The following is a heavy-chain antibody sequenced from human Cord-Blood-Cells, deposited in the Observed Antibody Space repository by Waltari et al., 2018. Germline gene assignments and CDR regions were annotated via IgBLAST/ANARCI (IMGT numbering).Heavy chain of an antibody. CDR1: GGSFSGYY. D-gene: IGHD3-22*01. J-gene: IGHJ3*02. Sequence: QVQLQQWGAGLLKPSETLSLTCAVYGGSFSGYYWSWIHPPPGKGLEWIGEINHSGSTNYNPSLKSRVTISVDTSKNQFSLKLSSVTAADTAVYYCARCDSSGYKEAFDIWGQGTMVTVSS. V-gene: IGHV4-34*01. CDR2: INHSGST. CDR3: ARCDSSGYKEAFDI.